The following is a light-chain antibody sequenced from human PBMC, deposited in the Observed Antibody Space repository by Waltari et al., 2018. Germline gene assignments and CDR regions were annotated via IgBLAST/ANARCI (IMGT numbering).Light chain of an antibody. V-gene: IGKV4-1*01. Sequence: DIVMTQSPASLAVSLGERATINCKSSQSVLYSSNNKNYLAWYQKKPGQPLKLLIYCASFRESGVPDRFGGSGSWTDFTLAISSLQAEDVAVYYCHQFYSDPRTFGQGTTVEIK. CDR2: CAS. CDR1: QSVLYSSNNKNY. CDR3: HQFYSDPRT. J-gene: IGKJ1*01.